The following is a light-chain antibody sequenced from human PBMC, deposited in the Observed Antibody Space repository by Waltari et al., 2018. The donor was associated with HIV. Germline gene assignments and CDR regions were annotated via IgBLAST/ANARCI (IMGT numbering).Light chain of an antibody. CDR2: AAS. J-gene: IGKJ3*01. CDR1: QGISSN. V-gene: IGKV1-9*01. CDR3: QHLNSFPPCT. Sequence: DFQLTQSPSFLSASVGDRVVITCRASQGISSNLPWYQQKPGLAPKLLIYAASSLPSGVPSRFSGGESGTQFTLTIRNLQPEDFATYYCQHLNSFPPCTFGPGTTVDVK.